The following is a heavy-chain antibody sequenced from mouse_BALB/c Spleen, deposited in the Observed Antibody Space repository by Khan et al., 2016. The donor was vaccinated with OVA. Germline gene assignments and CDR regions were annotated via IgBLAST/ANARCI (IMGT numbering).Heavy chain of an antibody. Sequence: VQLKESGPGLVKPSQSLSLTCTVTGYSITSGYGWNWIRQFPGNKLEWMGYISYSGSTNYNPSLKSRFSITRDTSKNQFFLQLNSVTTEDTATYYCAKRARIKYWGQGTTLTVSS. CDR2: ISYSGST. CDR1: GYSITSGYG. J-gene: IGHJ2*01. CDR3: AKRARIKY. D-gene: IGHD3-1*01. V-gene: IGHV3-2*02.